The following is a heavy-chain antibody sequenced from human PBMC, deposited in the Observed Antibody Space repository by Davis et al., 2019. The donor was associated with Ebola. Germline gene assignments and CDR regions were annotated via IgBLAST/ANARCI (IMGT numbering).Heavy chain of an antibody. V-gene: IGHV3-30*18. D-gene: IGHD6-6*01. CDR1: GFTFSSYG. CDR3: AKDLRSSTSDDY. Sequence: PGGSLRLSCAASGFTFSSYGMHWVRQAPGKGLEWVAVISYDGSNKYYADSVKGRFTISRDNSKNTLYLQMNSLRAEDTAVYYCAKDLRSSTSDDYWGQGTLVTVSS. CDR2: ISYDGSNK. J-gene: IGHJ4*02.